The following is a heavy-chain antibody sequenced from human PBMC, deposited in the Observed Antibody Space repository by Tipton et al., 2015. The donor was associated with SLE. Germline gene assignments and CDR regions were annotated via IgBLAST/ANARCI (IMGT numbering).Heavy chain of an antibody. CDR2: IYYSGIT. J-gene: IGHJ4*02. V-gene: IGHV4-59*01. CDR1: GGSISPYY. CDR3: ARARGRGGNYLFDY. Sequence: TLSLTCAVSGGSISPYYWTWIRQPPGKRLEWIGYIYYSGITIYNPSLKGRVTMFVDTSKDQFSVKLSSVTAADTANYYCARARGRGGNYLFDYWGQGTLVTVSS. D-gene: IGHD1-26*01.